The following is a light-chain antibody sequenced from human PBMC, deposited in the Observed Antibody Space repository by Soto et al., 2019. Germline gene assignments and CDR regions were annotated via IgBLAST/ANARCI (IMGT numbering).Light chain of an antibody. CDR3: HSYAGSYTFYV. CDR1: SSEVGGYYY. CDR2: DVN. J-gene: IGLJ1*01. V-gene: IGLV2-11*01. Sequence: QSALTQPRSVSGSPGQSVTISCTGTSSEVGGYYYVSWFQQHPGKAPKLLIYDVNKRPSGVPDRFSASKSGTTASLTISGLQVEHEADYYCHSYAGSYTFYVFGTGTKATVL.